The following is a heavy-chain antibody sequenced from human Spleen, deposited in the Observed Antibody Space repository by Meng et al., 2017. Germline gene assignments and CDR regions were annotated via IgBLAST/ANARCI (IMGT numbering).Heavy chain of an antibody. CDR2: IYSGDPDT. J-gene: IGHJ3*02. Sequence: GESLKISCKGSGYSFTSYWIGWVRQMPGKGLEWMGIIYSGDPDTRYSASFQGQVTISADKSISTPYLQWSSLKASDTAMYYCVRGKAATTYDAFDIWAQGTMVTVSS. V-gene: IGHV5-51*01. D-gene: IGHD4-11*01. CDR1: GYSFTSYW. CDR3: VRGKAATTYDAFDI.